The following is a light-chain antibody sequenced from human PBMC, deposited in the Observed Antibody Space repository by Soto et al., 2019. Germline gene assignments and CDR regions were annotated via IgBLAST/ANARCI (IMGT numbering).Light chain of an antibody. CDR1: QSVSSY. Sequence: EIVLTQSPATLSLSPGERAALSCRGSQSVSSYLAWYQQKPGQAPRLLIYDASNRATGIPARFSGSGSGTDFTLTIRGLEPEDFAVYYCQHYGSFNTFAGGTKVDIK. J-gene: IGKJ4*01. CDR3: QHYGSFNT. V-gene: IGKV3-11*01. CDR2: DAS.